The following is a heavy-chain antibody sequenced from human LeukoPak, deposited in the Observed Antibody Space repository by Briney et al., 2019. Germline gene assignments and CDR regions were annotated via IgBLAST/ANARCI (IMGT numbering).Heavy chain of an antibody. CDR3: ARDGVYDFWSGYYPYYYYYYMDV. CDR1: GGSINNYY. Sequence: SETLSLTCTVSGGSINNYYWSWIRQPPGKGLEYIGYIYYSGNTNYNPSLKGRVTISVDTSKNEFSLKLSSVTAADTAVYYCARDGVYDFWSGYYPYYYYYYMDVWGKGTTVTVSS. V-gene: IGHV4-59*12. CDR2: IYYSGNT. J-gene: IGHJ6*03. D-gene: IGHD3-3*01.